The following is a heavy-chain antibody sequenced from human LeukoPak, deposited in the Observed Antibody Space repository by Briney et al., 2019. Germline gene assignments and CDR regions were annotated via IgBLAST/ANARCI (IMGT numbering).Heavy chain of an antibody. D-gene: IGHD3-3*02. CDR3: ARARHSDS. CDR1: GASISSYY. J-gene: IGHJ4*02. CDR2: IYYSGST. V-gene: IGHV4-59*12. Sequence: ASETLSLTCTVSGASISSYYWSWVRQPPGKGLEWIGYIYYSGSTSYNPSLKSRVTISLDTSKNQFSLKLTSVTAADTAVYYCARARHSDSWGQGTLVTVSS.